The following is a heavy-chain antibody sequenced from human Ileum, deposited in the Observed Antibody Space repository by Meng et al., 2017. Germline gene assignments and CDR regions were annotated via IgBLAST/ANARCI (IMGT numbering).Heavy chain of an antibody. CDR3: ATRYHDSSPFDP. CDR1: GGPFSSATW. J-gene: IGHJ5*02. V-gene: IGHV4-4*02. D-gene: IGHD3-22*01. CDR2: IYHSGTT. Sequence: QRQVQESGPGLVKPSGTRSLTCTAPGGSGGPFSSATWWSWARQSPGKGLGWIGEIYHSGTTTDYNPSFKSRVTISVDQSKNQFSLRLSSVTAADTAVYYCATRYHDSSPFDPWGQGTLVTVSS.